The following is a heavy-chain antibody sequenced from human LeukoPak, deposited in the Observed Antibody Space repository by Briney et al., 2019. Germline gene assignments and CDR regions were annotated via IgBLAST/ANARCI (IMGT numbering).Heavy chain of an antibody. J-gene: IGHJ4*02. CDR3: ARHSGSGWQALGY. Sequence: ASVTVSCTASGYTFSNYGISWVRQAPGLGLEWMGWTSYNGNTDYAQNFQYRVTMTTDPSTTTAYVELRSLESDDTAVYYCARHSGSGWQALGYWGQGTLVTVSS. V-gene: IGHV1-18*04. CDR1: GYTFSNYG. CDR2: TSYNGNT. D-gene: IGHD6-19*01.